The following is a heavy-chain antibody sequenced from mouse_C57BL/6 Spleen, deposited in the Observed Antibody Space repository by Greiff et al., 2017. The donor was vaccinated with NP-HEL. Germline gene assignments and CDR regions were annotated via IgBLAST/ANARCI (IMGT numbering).Heavy chain of an antibody. D-gene: IGHD2-4*01. V-gene: IGHV1-7*01. J-gene: IGHJ3*01. CDR2: INPSSGYT. Sequence: VHLVESGAELAKPGASVKLSCKASGYTFTSYWMHWVKQRPGQGLEWIGYINPSSGYTKYNQKFKDKATLTADKSSSTAYMQLSSLTYEDSAVYYCARGGGIYYDYDGAWFAYWGQGTLVTVSA. CDR1: GYTFTSYW. CDR3: ARGGGIYYDYDGAWFAY.